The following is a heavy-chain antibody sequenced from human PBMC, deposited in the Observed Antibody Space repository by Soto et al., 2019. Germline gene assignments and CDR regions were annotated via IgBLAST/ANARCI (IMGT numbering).Heavy chain of an antibody. Sequence: GESLKISCHGSGYTFFSFLIVCVREVPGKGLEWVGRIDPGDSSATYSPTFQGHVTISADRSTRSAYLQWRSLRASDTAIYFCARRYCSRADCYSDSWGQGSLVTVSS. J-gene: IGHJ4*02. CDR2: IDPGDSSA. CDR1: GYTFFSFL. CDR3: ARRYCSRADCYSDS. V-gene: IGHV5-10-1*01. D-gene: IGHD2-2*01.